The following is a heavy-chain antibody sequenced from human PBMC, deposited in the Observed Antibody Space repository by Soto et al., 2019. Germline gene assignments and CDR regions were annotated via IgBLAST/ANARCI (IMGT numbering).Heavy chain of an antibody. CDR1: GGTFSRYA. CDR3: ASHFTSVLGLGTSPAGGENYGSVV. Sequence: QVQLVQSGAEVKKPGSSVKVSCKASGGTFSRYAFSWVRQAPGQGLEWMGRIIPILDIPNYAQNFQGRVTITADKSTSTAYMELSSLGCVDMAVYYCASHFTSVLGLGTSPAGGENYGSVVCGQGATGTVS. V-gene: IGHV1-69*02. J-gene: IGHJ6*01. CDR2: IIPILDIP. D-gene: IGHD2-2*01.